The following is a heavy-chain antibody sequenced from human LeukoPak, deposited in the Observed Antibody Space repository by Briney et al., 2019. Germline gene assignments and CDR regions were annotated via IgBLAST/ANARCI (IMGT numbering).Heavy chain of an antibody. CDR1: GGTFSSYA. Sequence: SVKVSCKASGGTFSSYAISWVRQAPGQGLEWMGRIIPILGIANYAQKFQGRVTITADKSTSTAYMELSSLRSEDTAVYYCAGPEPATAMVIYYCYGMDVWGQGTTVTVSS. D-gene: IGHD5-18*01. CDR3: AGPEPATAMVIYYCYGMDV. J-gene: IGHJ6*02. CDR2: IIPILGIA. V-gene: IGHV1-69*04.